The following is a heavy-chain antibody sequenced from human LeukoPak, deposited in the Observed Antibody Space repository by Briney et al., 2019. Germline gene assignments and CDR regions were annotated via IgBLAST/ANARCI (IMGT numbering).Heavy chain of an antibody. D-gene: IGHD1-26*01. CDR3: AKENPVGGTNYFDY. CDR1: GFIFSTYA. J-gene: IGHJ4*02. CDR2: ITGSGDST. Sequence: GVSLRLSCAASGFIFSTYAMSWVRQAPWKGLEWVSAITGSGDSTYYADSVKGRFTISRDNSKNTLSLQMNSLRAEDTAVYYCAKENPVGGTNYFDYWGQGTLVTVPS. V-gene: IGHV3-23*01.